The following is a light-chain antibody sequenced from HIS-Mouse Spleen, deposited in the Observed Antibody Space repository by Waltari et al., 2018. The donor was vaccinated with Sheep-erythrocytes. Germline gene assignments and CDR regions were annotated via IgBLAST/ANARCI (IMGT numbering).Light chain of an antibody. Sequence: QSALTQPASVSGSPGQSIPISCTGTISDVGGYNYVSWYQQHPGKAPKLMIYDVSNRPSGVSNRFSGSKSGNTASLTISGLQAEDEADYYCSSYTSSSTRVFGGGTKLTVL. CDR2: DVS. CDR3: SSYTSSSTRV. J-gene: IGLJ3*02. CDR1: ISDVGGYNY. V-gene: IGLV2-14*03.